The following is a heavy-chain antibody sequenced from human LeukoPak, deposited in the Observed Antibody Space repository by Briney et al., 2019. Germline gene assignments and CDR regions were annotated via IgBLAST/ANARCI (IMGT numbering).Heavy chain of an antibody. CDR3: AKDKGGYDSSDGSQGLDY. Sequence: HAGGSLRLSCAASGFTFDDYAMHWVRHAPGKGLEWVSGISWNSGSIGYADSVKGRFTISRDNAKNSLYLQMNSLRAEDTALYYCAKDKGGYDSSDGSQGLDYWGQGTLVTVSS. J-gene: IGHJ4*02. D-gene: IGHD5-12*01. CDR1: GFTFDDYA. CDR2: ISWNSGSI. V-gene: IGHV3-9*01.